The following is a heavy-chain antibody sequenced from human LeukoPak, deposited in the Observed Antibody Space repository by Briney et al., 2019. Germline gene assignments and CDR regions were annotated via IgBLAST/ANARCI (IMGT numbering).Heavy chain of an antibody. Sequence: GGSLRLSCAASGFXFSSYAIHWVRQAPGKGLEWVAVISYDGSNKYYADSVKGRFTISRDNSKNTLYLQMNSLRAEDTAVYYCARIPRYGGAAAGTSSRFDYWGQGTLVTVSS. CDR3: ARIPRYGGAAAGTSSRFDY. V-gene: IGHV3-30-3*01. CDR1: GFXFSSYA. J-gene: IGHJ4*02. D-gene: IGHD6-13*01. CDR2: ISYDGSNK.